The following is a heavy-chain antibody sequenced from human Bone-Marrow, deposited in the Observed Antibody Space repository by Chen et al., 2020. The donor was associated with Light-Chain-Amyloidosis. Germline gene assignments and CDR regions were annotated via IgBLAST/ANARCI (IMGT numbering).Heavy chain of an antibody. CDR3: ARRRDGYNFDY. Sequence: VQTPGESLKISCKGSGYTFPNYWIGWVRQMPGKGLEWMGVIYPDDSDARYSPSFEGQVTISADKSITTAYLQWRSLKASDTAMYYCARRRDGYNFDYWGQGTLVTVSS. V-gene: IGHV5-51*01. CDR1: GYTFPNYW. J-gene: IGHJ4*02. CDR2: IYPDDSDA. D-gene: IGHD5-12*01.